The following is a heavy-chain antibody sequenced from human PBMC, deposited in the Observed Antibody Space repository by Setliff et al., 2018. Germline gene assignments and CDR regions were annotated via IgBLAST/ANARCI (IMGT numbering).Heavy chain of an antibody. CDR1: GFTFSRYT. CDR2: ISSSSSYI. Sequence: GGSLRLSCAASGFTFSRYTINWVRQAPGKGLEWVSSISSSSSYIYYTDSVKGRFAISRDNAKNSLYLQMNSLRAEDTAVYYCARDPHFDSWGQGALVTVS. V-gene: IGHV3-21*01. J-gene: IGHJ4*02. CDR3: ARDPHFDS.